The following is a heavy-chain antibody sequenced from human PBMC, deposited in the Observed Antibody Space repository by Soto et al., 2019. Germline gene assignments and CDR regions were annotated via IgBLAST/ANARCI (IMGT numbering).Heavy chain of an antibody. J-gene: IGHJ4*02. Sequence: SGPTLVNPTQTLTLTCTFSGFSLSTSGVCVSWIRQPPGRALEWLARIDWDDDKYYRTSLKTRLTISKDTSKNQVVLTMTNMEPVDTATYYCALLSVTTSDYFDYWGQGTLVTVSS. CDR1: GFSLSTSGVC. CDR2: IDWDDDK. D-gene: IGHD4-17*01. V-gene: IGHV2-70*11. CDR3: ALLSVTTSDYFDY.